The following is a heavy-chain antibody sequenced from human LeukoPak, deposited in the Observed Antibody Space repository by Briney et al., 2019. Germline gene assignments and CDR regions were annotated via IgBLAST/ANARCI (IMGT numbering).Heavy chain of an antibody. J-gene: IGHJ4*02. D-gene: IGHD3-22*01. CDR3: AKGSGYYYDSSGYFDY. Sequence: GGSLGLFCAASGFTFDDYTMHWVRQAPGKGLEWVSLISWDGGSTYYADSVKGRFTISRDNSKNSLYLQMNSLRTEDTALYYCAKGSGYYYDSSGYFDYWGQGTLVTVSS. V-gene: IGHV3-43*01. CDR2: ISWDGGST. CDR1: GFTFDDYT.